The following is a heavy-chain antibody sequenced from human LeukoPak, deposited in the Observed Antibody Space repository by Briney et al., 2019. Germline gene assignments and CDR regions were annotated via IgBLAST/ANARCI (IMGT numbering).Heavy chain of an antibody. CDR1: GFTFSSYS. V-gene: IGHV3-21*01. CDR3: ARDLAGLHDAFDI. CDR2: ISSSSSYI. Sequence: GGSLRLSCAASGFTFSSYSMNWVRQAPGKGLEWVSSISSSSSYIYYADSVKGRFTISRDNAKNSLYLQMNSLRAEDTAVYYCARDLAGLHDAFDIWGQGTMVAVSS. D-gene: IGHD1-14*01. J-gene: IGHJ3*02.